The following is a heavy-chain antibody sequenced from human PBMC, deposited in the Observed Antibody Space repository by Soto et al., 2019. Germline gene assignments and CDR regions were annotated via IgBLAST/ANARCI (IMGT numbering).Heavy chain of an antibody. V-gene: IGHV3-23*01. Sequence: GGSLRLSCAASGFTFSSYAMSWVRQAPGKGLEWVSAISGSGGSTYYADSVKGRFTTSRDNSKNTLYLQMNSLRTDDTAVYYRAKSNILTVSVMAYWGKGTLVPVSP. CDR2: ISGSGGST. CDR3: AKSNILTVSVMAY. J-gene: IGHJ4*02. D-gene: IGHD3-9*01. CDR1: GFTFSSYA.